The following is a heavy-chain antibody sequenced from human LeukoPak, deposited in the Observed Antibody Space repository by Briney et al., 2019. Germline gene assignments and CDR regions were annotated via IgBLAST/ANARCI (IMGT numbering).Heavy chain of an antibody. V-gene: IGHV3-30*18. CDR3: ANGSPIAMTYMDV. CDR2: ISYDGNNK. D-gene: IGHD6-13*01. J-gene: IGHJ6*04. CDR1: GFTFSHYG. Sequence: GGSLRLSCAASGFTFSHYGIHWVRQAPGKGLEWVALISYDGNNKYYADSVKGRFTISRDNSKNTVFLQMNSLRAEDTAVYYCANGSPIAMTYMDVWGTGTTVTVSS.